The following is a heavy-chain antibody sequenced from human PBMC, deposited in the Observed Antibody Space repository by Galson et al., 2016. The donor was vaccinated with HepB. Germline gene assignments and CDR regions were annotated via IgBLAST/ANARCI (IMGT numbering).Heavy chain of an antibody. D-gene: IGHD5-12*01. CDR2: ISRDGSDI. Sequence: SLRLSCAASGFTYSNYYMNWVRQAPGKAPEWVSTISRDGSDIYYADSVKGRFTISRDNAKNSLFLQMTSLRADDTAVYYCARGSPGYTPDFDYGGQVTLVTFSA. V-gene: IGHV3-21*01. CDR1: GFTYSNYY. CDR3: ARGSPGYTPDFDY. J-gene: IGHJ4*01.